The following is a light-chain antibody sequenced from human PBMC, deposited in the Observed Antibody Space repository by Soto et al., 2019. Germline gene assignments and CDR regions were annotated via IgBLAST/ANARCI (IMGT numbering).Light chain of an antibody. J-gene: IGKJ5*01. CDR3: QQRSDRPSIT. V-gene: IGKV3-11*01. CDR2: DAS. CDR1: QSVSRY. Sequence: EIVLTPSPATLSLSPGERATLSCRASQSVSRYLAWYQQKPGQAPRLLIYDASNRATGIPARFSGSGSGTDFTLTITRLEPEDFAVYYCQQRSDRPSITFGQGTRLEIK.